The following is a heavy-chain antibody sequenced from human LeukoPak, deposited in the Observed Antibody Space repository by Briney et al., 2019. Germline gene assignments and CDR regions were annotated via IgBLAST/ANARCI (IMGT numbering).Heavy chain of an antibody. J-gene: IGHJ4*02. D-gene: IGHD3-22*01. CDR1: GFTFSSYW. CDR3: ARGGSSGYYTY. V-gene: IGHV3-74*01. Sequence: GGSLRLSCAASGFTFSSYWMYWVRHAPGKGLVWVSHINSDGSNTNSADSVRGRFTISRDNAKNTLYLQMDSLRAEDTAVYYCARGGSSGYYTYWGQGTLVTVSS. CDR2: INSDGSNT.